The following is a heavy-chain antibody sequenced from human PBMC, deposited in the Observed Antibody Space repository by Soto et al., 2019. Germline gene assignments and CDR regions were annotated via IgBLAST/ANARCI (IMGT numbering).Heavy chain of an antibody. J-gene: IGHJ5*02. CDR3: ARGDYDFWSGYWGKTPGDNWFDP. Sequence: ASVKVSCKASGYTFTSYGISWVRQAPGQGLEWMGWISAYNGNTNYAQKLQGRVTMTTDTSTSTAYMELRSLRSDDTAVYYCARGDYDFWSGYWGKTPGDNWFDPWGQGTLVTVSS. CDR2: ISAYNGNT. V-gene: IGHV1-18*01. CDR1: GYTFTSYG. D-gene: IGHD3-3*01.